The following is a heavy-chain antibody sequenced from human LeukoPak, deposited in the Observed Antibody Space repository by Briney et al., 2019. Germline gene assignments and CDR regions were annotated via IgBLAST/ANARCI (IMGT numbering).Heavy chain of an antibody. Sequence: ASVKVSCKASGYTFTGYAMHWVRQAPGQRLEWMGWINAGNGNTKYSQKFQGRVTITRDTSASTAYMELSSLRSEDTAVYYCARDEPITFRHYYGMDVWGQGTTVTVSS. J-gene: IGHJ6*02. CDR3: ARDEPITFRHYYGMDV. CDR2: INAGNGNT. CDR1: GYTFTGYA. V-gene: IGHV1-3*01. D-gene: IGHD3-16*01.